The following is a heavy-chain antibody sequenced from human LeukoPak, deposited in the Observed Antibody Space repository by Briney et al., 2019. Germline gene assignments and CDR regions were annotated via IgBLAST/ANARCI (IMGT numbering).Heavy chain of an antibody. CDR2: INWNGGSR. CDR3: ARDRCSSTSCYNTPNWFDP. CDR1: GFKFDDYG. V-gene: IGHV3-20*01. D-gene: IGHD2-2*02. J-gene: IGHJ5*02. Sequence: PGGSLSLSCAASGFKFDDYGMIWVRQVPGKGLEWVSGINWNGGSRGYADSVKGRFTLSRDNAKNSVYLQMNSLRSEDTAFYHCARDRCSSTSCYNTPNWFDPWGQGTLVTVSS.